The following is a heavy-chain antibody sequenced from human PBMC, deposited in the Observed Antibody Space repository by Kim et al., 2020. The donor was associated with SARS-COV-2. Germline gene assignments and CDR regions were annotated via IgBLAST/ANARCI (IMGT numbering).Heavy chain of an antibody. V-gene: IGHV3-23*01. CDR1: GFTFGSYA. D-gene: IGHD1-1*01. CDR2: ITDSGRTT. Sequence: GGSLRLSCAASGFTFGSYAMTWVRQAPGKGLEWVSTITDSGRTTYYPDSARGRFTISRDNSKNTLYLQMNSLRVEDTAVYYCAKRPRNPGPLDSWGQGTL. J-gene: IGHJ4*02. CDR3: AKRPRNPGPLDS.